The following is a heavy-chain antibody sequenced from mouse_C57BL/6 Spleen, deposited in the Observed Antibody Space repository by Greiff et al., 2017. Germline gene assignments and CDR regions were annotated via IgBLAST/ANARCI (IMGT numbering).Heavy chain of an antibody. Sequence: VQLQQSGPELVKPGASVKISCKASGYTFTDYYMNWVKQSHGKSLEWIGDINPNNDGTSYNQKFKGKATLTVDKSSSTAYMELRSLTSEDSAVYYCASRDTVVATDYAMDYWGQGTSVTVSS. V-gene: IGHV1-26*01. CDR1: GYTFTDYY. J-gene: IGHJ4*01. CDR3: ASRDTVVATDYAMDY. D-gene: IGHD1-1*01. CDR2: INPNNDGT.